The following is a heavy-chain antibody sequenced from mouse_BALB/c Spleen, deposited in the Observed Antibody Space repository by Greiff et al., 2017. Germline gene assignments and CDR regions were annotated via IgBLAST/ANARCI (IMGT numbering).Heavy chain of an antibody. CDR3: AREKAYYGNHYAMDY. CDR1: GFTFSSYA. J-gene: IGHJ4*01. Sequence: EVQRVESGGGLVKPGGSLKLSCAASGFTFSSYAMSWVRQSPEKRLEWVAEISSGGSYTYYPDTVTGRFTISRDNAKNTLYLEMSSLRSEDTAMYYCAREKAYYGNHYAMDYWGQGTSVTVSS. V-gene: IGHV5-9-4*01. D-gene: IGHD2-10*01. CDR2: ISSGGSYT.